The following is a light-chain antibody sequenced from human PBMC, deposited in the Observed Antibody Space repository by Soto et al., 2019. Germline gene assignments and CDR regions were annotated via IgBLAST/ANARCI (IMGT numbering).Light chain of an antibody. V-gene: IGLV6-57*04. CDR3: QSYDSTNVV. Sequence: NFMLTQPHSVSESPGKTGTISCTRSSGSIASNYVQWYQQRPGSAPTTVIYEDNQRPSGVPARFSGSIDSSSNSASLTISGLKTEDEADYYCQSYDSTNVVFGGGTKLTVL. CDR2: EDN. CDR1: SGSIASNY. J-gene: IGLJ2*01.